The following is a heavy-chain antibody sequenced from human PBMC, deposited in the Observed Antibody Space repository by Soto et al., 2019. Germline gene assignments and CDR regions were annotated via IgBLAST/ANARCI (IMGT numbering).Heavy chain of an antibody. CDR3: IGLESSGWGGFDY. J-gene: IGHJ4*02. CDR2: IRSKANSYAT. D-gene: IGHD6-19*01. V-gene: IGHV3-73*01. CDR1: GFTFSGSA. Sequence: PGGSLRFSCAASGFTFSGSAMHWVRQASGKGLEWVGRIRSKANSYATAYAASVKGRFTISRDDSKNTAYLQMNSLKTEDTAVFFFIGLESSGWGGFDYWGRGTLVTVSS.